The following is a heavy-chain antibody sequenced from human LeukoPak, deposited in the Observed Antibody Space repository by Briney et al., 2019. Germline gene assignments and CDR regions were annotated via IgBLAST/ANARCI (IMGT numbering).Heavy chain of an antibody. CDR2: IYYIGTT. V-gene: IGHV4-39*01. D-gene: IGHD6-19*01. CDR1: GGSISSNNYY. Sequence: SETLSLTCTVSGGSISSNNYYWGWIRQPPGQGLEWIGSIYYIGTTYYNPSLKSRVTISVDTSRNQFSLKLSALTAADTAVYYCARVSGLSSGSIDYWGQGTLVTVS. J-gene: IGHJ4*02. CDR3: ARVSGLSSGSIDY.